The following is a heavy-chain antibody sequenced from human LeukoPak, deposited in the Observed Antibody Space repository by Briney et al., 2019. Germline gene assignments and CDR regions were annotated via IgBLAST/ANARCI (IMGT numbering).Heavy chain of an antibody. V-gene: IGHV4-61*02. CDR2: IYTSGST. CDR3: ARGAPYGGNYSRWYFDY. J-gene: IGHJ4*02. D-gene: IGHD3-3*01. CDR1: GGSISSGSYY. Sequence: SQTLSLTCTVSGGSISSGSYYWSWIRQPAGKGLEWIGRIYTSGSTNYNPSLKSLVTISVDTSKNQFSLKLSSVTAADTAVYYCARGAPYGGNYSRWYFDYWGQGTLVTVSS.